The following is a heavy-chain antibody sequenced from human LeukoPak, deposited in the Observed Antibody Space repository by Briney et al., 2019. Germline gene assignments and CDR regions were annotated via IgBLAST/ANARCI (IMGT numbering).Heavy chain of an antibody. CDR1: GFTFSDYY. CDR3: AAVDTAMASFDP. D-gene: IGHD5-18*01. CDR2: ISSSGSTI. J-gene: IGHJ5*02. Sequence: GGSLRLSCAASGFTFSDYYMSWIRQAPGKGLEWVSYISSSGSTIYYADSVKGRFTISRDNAKNSLYLQMNSLRAEDTAVYYCAAVDTAMASFDPWGRGTLVTVSS. V-gene: IGHV3-11*01.